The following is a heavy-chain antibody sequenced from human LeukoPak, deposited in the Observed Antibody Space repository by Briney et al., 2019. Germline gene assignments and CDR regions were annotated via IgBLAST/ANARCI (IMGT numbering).Heavy chain of an antibody. CDR2: ISDNGGST. V-gene: IGHV3-23*01. Sequence: GGSLRLSCAASGFTFYNYAMTWVRQAPGKGLEWFSGISDNGGSTYHAVSVRGRFTISRDNSKNTLYLQMNSLIAEDTAVYYCARLGSGSLRPYLFDHWGQGSLVTVSS. CDR1: GFTFYNYA. J-gene: IGHJ4*02. CDR3: ARLGSGSLRPYLFDH. D-gene: IGHD3-10*01.